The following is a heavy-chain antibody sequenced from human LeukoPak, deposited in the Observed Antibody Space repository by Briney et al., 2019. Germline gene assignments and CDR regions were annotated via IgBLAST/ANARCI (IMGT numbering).Heavy chain of an antibody. CDR2: ISWNGGST. CDR3: AKDSGSYRDYIDY. Sequence: GGSLRLSCAASGFTFDDYAMHWVRQAPGKGLEWVSPISWNGGSTYYADSVKGRFTVSRDNSKNSLYLQMSSLRAEDTALYYCAKDSGSYRDYIDYWGQGTLVTVSS. D-gene: IGHD1-26*01. V-gene: IGHV3-43D*04. J-gene: IGHJ4*02. CDR1: GFTFDDYA.